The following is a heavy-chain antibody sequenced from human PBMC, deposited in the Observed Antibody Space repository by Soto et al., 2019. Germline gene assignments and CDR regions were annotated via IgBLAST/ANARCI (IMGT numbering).Heavy chain of an antibody. V-gene: IGHV2-26*01. CDR2: IFSNDEK. CDR3: ARRPDYYDSSGYAPDAFDI. CDR1: GFSLSNARMG. D-gene: IGHD3-22*01. J-gene: IGHJ3*02. Sequence: QVTLKESGPVLVKPTETLTLTCTVSGFSLSNARMGVSWIRQPPGKALEWLAHIFSNDEKSYSTSLKSRLTISKDTSKSHVVLTMTNMDPVDTATYFCARRPDYYDSSGYAPDAFDIWGQGTMVTVSS.